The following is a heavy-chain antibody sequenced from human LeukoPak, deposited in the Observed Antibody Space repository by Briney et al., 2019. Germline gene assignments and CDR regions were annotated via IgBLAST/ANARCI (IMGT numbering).Heavy chain of an antibody. Sequence: ASVKVSCKASGYSFTKYFIHRVRQAPGQGLEWMGVINPSDGTTGDAQRFQGRVTMTRDTSTSTIYMELSSLTSDDTAVYLCARGGYYDSSGPWGQGTLVTVSS. CDR3: ARGGYYDSSGP. CDR1: GYSFTKYF. D-gene: IGHD3-22*01. J-gene: IGHJ4*02. V-gene: IGHV1-46*01. CDR2: INPSDGTT.